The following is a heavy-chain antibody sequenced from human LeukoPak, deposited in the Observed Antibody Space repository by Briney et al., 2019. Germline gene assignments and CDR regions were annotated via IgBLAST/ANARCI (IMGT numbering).Heavy chain of an antibody. Sequence: PGGSLRLSCAASEFTFSSYGMHWVRQAPGKGLEWVAVIWYDGSNKYYADSVKGRFTISRDNSKNTLYLQMNSLRAEDTAVYYCARVLLPLYGMDVWGQGTTVTVSS. CDR2: IWYDGSNK. CDR1: EFTFSSYG. CDR3: ARVLLPLYGMDV. D-gene: IGHD3-22*01. J-gene: IGHJ6*02. V-gene: IGHV3-33*01.